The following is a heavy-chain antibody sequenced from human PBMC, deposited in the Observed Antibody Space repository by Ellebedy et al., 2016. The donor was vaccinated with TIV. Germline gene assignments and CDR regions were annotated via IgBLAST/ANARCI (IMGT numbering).Heavy chain of an antibody. J-gene: IGHJ3*02. Sequence: AASVKVSCKVSGYSLTELSMHWVRQAPGKGLEWMGGFDPDDGETIYAQRFQGRVTMSEDTSTDTAYMELSSLRSEDTAVYYCATDFRYGDYVPPLDTFDIWGQGTMVTVSS. V-gene: IGHV1-24*01. CDR3: ATDFRYGDYVPPLDTFDI. CDR2: FDPDDGET. CDR1: GYSLTELS. D-gene: IGHD4-17*01.